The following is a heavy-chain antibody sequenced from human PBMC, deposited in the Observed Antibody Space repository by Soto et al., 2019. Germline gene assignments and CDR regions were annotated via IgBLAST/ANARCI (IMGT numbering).Heavy chain of an antibody. J-gene: IGHJ5*02. CDR1: GGSVNSGNYY. CDR2: IYYSGTT. D-gene: IGHD4-17*01. Sequence: SETLSLTCTVSGGSVNSGNYYWSWIRQAPGKGLEWIGYIYYSGTTNYNPSLMGRVTISIDKSKSQFALNLRSVTAADTAIYYCARALYGDLYNWVDHWGQGTLVTVSS. V-gene: IGHV4-61*01. CDR3: ARALYGDLYNWVDH.